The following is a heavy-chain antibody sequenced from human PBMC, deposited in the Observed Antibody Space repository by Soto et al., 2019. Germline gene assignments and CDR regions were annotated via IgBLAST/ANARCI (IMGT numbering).Heavy chain of an antibody. Sequence: SETLSLTCTVSGGSVSSGSYYWSWIRQPPGKGLEWIGYIYYSGSTNYNPSLKSRVTISVDTSKNQFSLKLSSVTAADTAVYYCARDYRSSGYYYDCWGQGTLVTVSS. V-gene: IGHV4-61*01. CDR2: IYYSGST. CDR1: GGSVSSGSYY. J-gene: IGHJ4*02. D-gene: IGHD3-22*01. CDR3: ARDYRSSGYYYDC.